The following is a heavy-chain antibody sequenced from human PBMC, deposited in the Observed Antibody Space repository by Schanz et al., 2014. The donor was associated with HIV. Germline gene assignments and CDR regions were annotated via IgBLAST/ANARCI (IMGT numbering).Heavy chain of an antibody. J-gene: IGHJ4*02. Sequence: GQLVGSGGGVVQPGRSLRLSCAVSGFIFSNYGMHWVRPAPGKGREGVAVISYDGSNKYYADSVKGRFTIARDNSKNTLYLQMNSLRAEDTAVYYCAKGLRQWLVLGVSDYWGQGTLVTVSS. CDR2: ISYDGSNK. V-gene: IGHV3-30*18. D-gene: IGHD6-19*01. CDR1: GFIFSNYG. CDR3: AKGLRQWLVLGVSDY.